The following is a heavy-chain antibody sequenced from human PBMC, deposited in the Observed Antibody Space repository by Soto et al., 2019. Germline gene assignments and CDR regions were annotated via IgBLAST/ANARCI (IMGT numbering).Heavy chain of an antibody. Sequence: EVQLLESGGGVVQPGGSLRLSCVASGFNFKKFPMSWVRQAPGEGLEWVSGISCCGGSTSYADSVKGRFSIARDDSTNTLSLQMNNLRVEDTAQYYCAKADGEQWLLPHLDKWGQGTLVTVS. CDR3: AKADGEQWLLPHLDK. V-gene: IGHV3-23*01. CDR2: ISCCGGST. J-gene: IGHJ4*02. D-gene: IGHD6-19*01. CDR1: GFNFKKFP.